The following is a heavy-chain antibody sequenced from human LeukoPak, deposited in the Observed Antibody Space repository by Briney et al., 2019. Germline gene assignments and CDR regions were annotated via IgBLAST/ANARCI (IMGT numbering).Heavy chain of an antibody. V-gene: IGHV3-23*01. Sequence: GGSLRLSCAASGFNFGSYSMTWVRQAPGKGLEWVSAISGSGGSTYYADSVKGRFTISRDNSKNTLYLQMNSLRAEDTAVYYCAKDIAVAGTDYWGQGTLVTVSS. D-gene: IGHD6-19*01. CDR1: GFNFGSYS. CDR2: ISGSGGST. CDR3: AKDIAVAGTDY. J-gene: IGHJ4*02.